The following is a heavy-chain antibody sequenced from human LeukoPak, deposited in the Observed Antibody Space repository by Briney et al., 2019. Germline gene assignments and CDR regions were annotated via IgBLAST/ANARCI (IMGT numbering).Heavy chain of an antibody. V-gene: IGHV3-30-3*01. J-gene: IGHJ2*01. CDR3: ARGAGYSSGPPDL. Sequence: LSGGSPRLSCAASGFTFSSYAMHWVRQAPGKGLEWVAVISYDGSNKYYADSVKGRFTISRDNSKNTLYLQMNSLRAEDTAVYYCARGAGYSSGPPDLWGRGTLVTVSS. D-gene: IGHD6-19*01. CDR1: GFTFSSYA. CDR2: ISYDGSNK.